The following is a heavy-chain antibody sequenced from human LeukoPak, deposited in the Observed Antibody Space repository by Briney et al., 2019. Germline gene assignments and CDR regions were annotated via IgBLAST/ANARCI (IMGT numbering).Heavy chain of an antibody. CDR3: AREDYSNYAPYFDY. V-gene: IGHV3-74*01. CDR2: IDPDGSST. CDR1: GFTFSSFA. D-gene: IGHD4-11*01. J-gene: IGHJ4*02. Sequence: GGSLRLSCAASGFTFSSFAISWVRQAPGKGLVWVSRIDPDGSSTNYADSVKGRFTISRDNAKNTLYLQLNSLRAEDTAVYYCAREDYSNYAPYFDYWGQGTLVTVSS.